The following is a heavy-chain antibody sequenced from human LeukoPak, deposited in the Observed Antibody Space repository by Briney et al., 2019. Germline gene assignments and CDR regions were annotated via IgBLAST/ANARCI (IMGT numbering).Heavy chain of an antibody. CDR2: MYYSGTT. J-gene: IGHJ4*02. D-gene: IGHD5-12*01. CDR1: GGSISSSSYY. Sequence: PSETLSLTCTVSGGSISSSSYYWGWIRRHPGKGLEWIGSMYYSGTTYYNPSLKSRVTISVDTSKNQFSLKLSSVTAADTAVYYCARDSGKWRSPPYFDYWGQGTLVTVFS. CDR3: ARDSGKWRSPPYFDY. V-gene: IGHV4-39*02.